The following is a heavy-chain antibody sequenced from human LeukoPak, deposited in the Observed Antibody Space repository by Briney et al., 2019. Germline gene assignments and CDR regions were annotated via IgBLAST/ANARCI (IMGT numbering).Heavy chain of an antibody. CDR1: GFIVTTNY. Sequence: PGGSLRLSCAASGFIVTTNYMSWVRQAPGKGLEWVSVIYGGESTYYPDSVKGRFTISRDSSKNTVYLQMNTLRAEDTAVYYCAKSLYYDSSGFIDYWGQGTLVTVSS. V-gene: IGHV3-53*01. CDR2: IYGGEST. J-gene: IGHJ4*02. CDR3: AKSLYYDSSGFIDY. D-gene: IGHD3-22*01.